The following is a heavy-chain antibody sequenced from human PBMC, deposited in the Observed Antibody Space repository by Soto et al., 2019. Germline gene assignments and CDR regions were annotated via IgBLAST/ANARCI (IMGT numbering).Heavy chain of an antibody. Sequence: QVQLVQSGAEVKRSGASVRISCKASGYTFNRHDINWVRQATGQGPEWIGWMNPNSGNTGYAQKFQGRVTMTRDSSITTASMDMRSLTSEDTAIYYCAREGLYGSIKDNTFDIWGQGTMVSVSS. CDR2: MNPNSGNT. J-gene: IGHJ3*02. D-gene: IGHD6-19*01. CDR3: AREGLYGSIKDNTFDI. CDR1: GYTFNRHD. V-gene: IGHV1-8*01.